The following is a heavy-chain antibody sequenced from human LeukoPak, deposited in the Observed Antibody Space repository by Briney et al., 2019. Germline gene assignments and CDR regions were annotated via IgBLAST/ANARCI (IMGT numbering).Heavy chain of an antibody. V-gene: IGHV3-23*01. CDR2: ISGSGGST. CDR3: AKDYAYFTVRELLFDY. CDR1: GFTFNNYA. Sequence: PGGSLRLSCVASGFTFNNYAMSWVRQAPGKGLEWVSAISGSGGSTYYADSVKGRFTISRDNSKYTLYLQLNSLRAEDTAVYYCAKDYAYFTVRELLFDYWGQGTLVTVSS. D-gene: IGHD3-16*01. J-gene: IGHJ4*02.